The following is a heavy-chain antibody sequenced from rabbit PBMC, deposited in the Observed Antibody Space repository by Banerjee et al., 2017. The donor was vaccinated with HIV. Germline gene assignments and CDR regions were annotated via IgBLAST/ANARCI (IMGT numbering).Heavy chain of an antibody. CDR1: GFSFSNKYV. Sequence: QEQLEESGGDLVKPEGSLTLTCKASGFSFSNKYVMCWVRQAPGKGLEWIACINTKSGNTVYASGAKGRFPITKTSSTTVTLQMTSLTAADTATYFCVRGSISGTDYNLWGPGTLGTVS. J-gene: IGHJ4*01. CDR3: VRGSISGTDYNL. CDR2: INTKSGNT. V-gene: IGHV1S45*01. D-gene: IGHD1-1*01.